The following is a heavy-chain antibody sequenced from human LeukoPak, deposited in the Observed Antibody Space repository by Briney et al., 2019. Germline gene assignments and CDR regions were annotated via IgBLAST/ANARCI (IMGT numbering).Heavy chain of an antibody. Sequence: TGGSLRLSCAASGFTFSSYAMSWVRQAPGKGLEWVSAISGSGGSTYYADSVKGRFTISRDNSKSTLYLQMNSLRAEDTAVYYCAKDWDPIAPRYFDWLLGYWGQGTLVTVSS. V-gene: IGHV3-23*01. J-gene: IGHJ4*02. CDR1: GFTFSSYA. CDR2: ISGSGGST. CDR3: AKDWDPIAPRYFDWLLGY. D-gene: IGHD3-9*01.